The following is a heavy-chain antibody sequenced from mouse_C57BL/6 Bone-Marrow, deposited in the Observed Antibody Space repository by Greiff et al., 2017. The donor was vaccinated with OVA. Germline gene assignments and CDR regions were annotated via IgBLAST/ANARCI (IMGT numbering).Heavy chain of an antibody. CDR3: ARPFITTVVEDYAMDY. J-gene: IGHJ4*01. V-gene: IGHV2-2*01. CDR1: GFSLTSYG. D-gene: IGHD1-1*01. CDR2: IWSGGST. Sequence: QVQLQQSGPGLVQPSQCLSITCTVSGFSLTSYGVHWVRQSPGKGLEWLGVIWSGGSTDYNAAFISRLSISKDNSKSQVFFKMNSLQADDTAIYYCARPFITTVVEDYAMDYWGQGTSVTVSS.